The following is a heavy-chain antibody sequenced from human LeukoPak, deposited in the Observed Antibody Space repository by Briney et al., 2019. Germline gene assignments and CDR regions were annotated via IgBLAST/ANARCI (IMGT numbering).Heavy chain of an antibody. CDR1: GGSFSGYY. J-gene: IGHJ4*02. CDR2: INHSGST. D-gene: IGHD3-22*01. Sequence: SETLSLTCAVYGGSFSGYYWSWIRQPPGKGLEWIGEINHSGSTNYNPSLKSRVTISVDTSKHQFSLKLSSVTAADTAVYYCARGSGSSGYKDYFDYWGQGTLVTVSS. CDR3: ARGSGSSGYKDYFDY. V-gene: IGHV4-34*01.